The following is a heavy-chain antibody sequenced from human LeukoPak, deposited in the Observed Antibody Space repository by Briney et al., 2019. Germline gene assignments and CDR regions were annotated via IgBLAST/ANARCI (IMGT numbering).Heavy chain of an antibody. Sequence: GRSLRLSCAASGFTFSSYAMHWVRQAPGKGLEGVAVISYDGSNKYYADSVKGRFTISRDNSKTTLYLQMNSLRAEDTAVYYCARDRLLWFGELLPDAFDIWGQGTMVTVSS. CDR3: ARDRLLWFGELLPDAFDI. J-gene: IGHJ3*02. V-gene: IGHV3-30-3*01. CDR1: GFTFSSYA. D-gene: IGHD3-10*01. CDR2: ISYDGSNK.